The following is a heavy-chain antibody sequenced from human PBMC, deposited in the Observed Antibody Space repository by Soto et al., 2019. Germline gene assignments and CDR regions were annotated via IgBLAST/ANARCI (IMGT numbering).Heavy chain of an antibody. CDR2: IYYSGST. CDR3: ASSSYGYTLYAY. V-gene: IGHV4-30-4*01. CDR1: GGSIRSGDYY. Sequence: QVQLQESGPGLVKPSQTLSLTCTVSGGSIRSGDYYWIWIRQPPGKGLEWIGYIYYSGSTYYNPSLKIRLTISGDTSKNQVSLKLSSVTAAATAVYYCASSSYGYTLYAYWGQGTLVTVAS. D-gene: IGHD5-18*01. J-gene: IGHJ4*02.